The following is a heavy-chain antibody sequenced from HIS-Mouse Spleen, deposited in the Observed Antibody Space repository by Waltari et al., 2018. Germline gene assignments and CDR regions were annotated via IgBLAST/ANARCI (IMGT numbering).Heavy chain of an antibody. Sequence: QLQLQESGPGLLKHPETLSLTCTVSGRSLSSSSYYWAWIRQPPGKGLEWIGSIYYSGSTYYNPSLKSRVTISVDTSKNQFSLKLSSVTAADTAVYYCAGEIPYSSSWYDWYFDLWGRGTLVTVSS. CDR3: AGEIPYSSSWYDWYFDL. V-gene: IGHV4-39*07. D-gene: IGHD6-13*01. CDR2: IYYSGST. CDR1: GRSLSSSSYY. J-gene: IGHJ2*01.